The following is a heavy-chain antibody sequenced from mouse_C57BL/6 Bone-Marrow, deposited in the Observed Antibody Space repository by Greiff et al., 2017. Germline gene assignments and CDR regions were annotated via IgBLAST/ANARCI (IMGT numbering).Heavy chain of an antibody. CDR1: GYTFTGYW. V-gene: IGHV1-9*01. CDR3: AREGTSNEDAMDY. Sequence: QVQLQQSGAELMKPGASVKLSCKATGYTFTGYWIEWVKQRPGHGLEWIGEILPGSGSTNYNEKFKGKATFTADTSSNTAYLQLSSLTTAESAIYYCAREGTSNEDAMDYLGQGTAVTVSS. D-gene: IGHD2-5*01. CDR2: ILPGSGST. J-gene: IGHJ4*01.